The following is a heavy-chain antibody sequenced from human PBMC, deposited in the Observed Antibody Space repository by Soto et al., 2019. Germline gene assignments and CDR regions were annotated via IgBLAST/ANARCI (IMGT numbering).Heavy chain of an antibody. CDR1: GFTFSNAW. V-gene: IGHV3-15*07. D-gene: IGHD3-9*01. J-gene: IGHJ4*02. CDR3: TTDHAQYYDILTGYYTY. CDR2: IKSKTDGGTT. Sequence: GGFLRLSCAASGFTFSNAWMNWVRQAPGKGLEWVGRIKSKTDGGTTDYAAPVKGRFTISRDDSKNTLYLQMNSLKTEDTAVYYCTTDHAQYYDILTGYYTYWGQGTLVTVS.